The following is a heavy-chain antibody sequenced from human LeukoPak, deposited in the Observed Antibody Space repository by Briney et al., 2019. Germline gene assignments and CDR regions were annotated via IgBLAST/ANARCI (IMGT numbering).Heavy chain of an antibody. D-gene: IGHD2-15*01. CDR3: TSDPHCYHGNPHDF. CDR2: IRSKDHGGTT. J-gene: IGHJ4*02. Sequence: PGGSLRLSCTASGFTFGDYALSWFRQAPGKGLEWLSFIRSKDHGGTTEYAASVKGRFTISRDDSNSIAYLQMNSLIIEDTAVYFCTSDPHCYHGNPHDFWGQGTRVTVSS. CDR1: GFTFGDYA. V-gene: IGHV3-49*03.